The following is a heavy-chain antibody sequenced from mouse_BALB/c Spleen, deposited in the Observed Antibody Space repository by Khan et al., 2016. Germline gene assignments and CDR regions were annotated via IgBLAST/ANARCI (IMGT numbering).Heavy chain of an antibody. V-gene: IGHV9-3-1*01. CDR2: INTYTGEP. CDR3: ARSERYFDY. J-gene: IGHJ2*01. Sequence: QIQLVQSGPELKKPGETVKISCKASGYTFTNYGMNWVKQAPGKGLKWMGWINTYTGEPTYADDFKGRFAFSLETSASTAYLQINNLKNEDTATYFGARSERYFDYWGQGTTLTVSS. CDR1: GYTFTNYG.